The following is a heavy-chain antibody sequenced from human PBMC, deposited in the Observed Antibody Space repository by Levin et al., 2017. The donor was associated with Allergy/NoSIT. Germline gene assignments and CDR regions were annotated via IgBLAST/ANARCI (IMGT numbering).Heavy chain of an antibody. J-gene: IGHJ6*02. CDR1: GFTFSSYA. V-gene: IGHV3-23*01. CDR3: AKDLSAVPAANYYYAMDV. CDR2: TSDSGGST. Sequence: ETLSLTCAASGFTFSSYAMNWVRQAPGKGLEWVSGTSDSGGSTYYADSVKGRFTISRDNSKNTLYLQVNSLRAEDTALYYCAKDLSAVPAANYYYAMDVWGPGTTVTVSS. D-gene: IGHD2-2*01.